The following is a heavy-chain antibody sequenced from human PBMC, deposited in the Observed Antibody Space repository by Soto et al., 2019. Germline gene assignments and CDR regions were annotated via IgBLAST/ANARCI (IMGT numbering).Heavy chain of an antibody. CDR1: GGSISSGGYS. Sequence: SETLSLTCAVSGGSISSGGYSWSWIRQPPGKGLEWIGYIYHSGSTYYNPSLKSRVTISVDRSKNQFSLKLSSVTAADTAVYYCAREGGYSNWFDPWGQGTLVTVSS. D-gene: IGHD6-25*01. J-gene: IGHJ5*02. CDR3: AREGGYSNWFDP. V-gene: IGHV4-30-2*01. CDR2: IYHSGST.